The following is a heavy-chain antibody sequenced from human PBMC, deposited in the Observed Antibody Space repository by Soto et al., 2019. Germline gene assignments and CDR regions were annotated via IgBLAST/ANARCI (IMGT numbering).Heavy chain of an antibody. CDR1: GYSFTSYW. CDR3: ARLSGGDYYYSSGWFDS. Sequence: GESLKISCKGSGYSFTSYWIGWVRQMPGKGLEWMGIIYPGDSNTRYSPSFQGQVTLPADKSISTAYLQWSSLTASDTAMYYCARLSGGDYYYSSGWFDSGGRGTLSIFSS. V-gene: IGHV5-51*01. CDR2: IYPGDSNT. J-gene: IGHJ5*01. D-gene: IGHD3-22*01.